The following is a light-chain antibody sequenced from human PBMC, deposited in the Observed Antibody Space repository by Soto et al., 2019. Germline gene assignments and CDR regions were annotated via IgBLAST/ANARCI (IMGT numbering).Light chain of an antibody. CDR3: CSYTATNTPV. J-gene: IGLJ1*01. CDR1: SSDVGNYNY. CDR2: DVR. Sequence: QSVLTQPASVSGSPGQSITISXTGTSSDVGNYNYVSWYQQHPGTAPKLLISDVRSRPSGVSSRFSGSKSGNTASLTISGLQTDDEADYYCCSYTATNTPVFGSGTKVTVL. V-gene: IGLV2-14*03.